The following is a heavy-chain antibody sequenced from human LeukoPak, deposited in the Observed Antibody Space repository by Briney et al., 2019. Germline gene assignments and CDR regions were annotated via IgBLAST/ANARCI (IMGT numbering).Heavy chain of an antibody. Sequence: GGSLRLSCAASGFTFSSYSMNWVRQAPGKGLEWVAVISYDGSNKYYADSVKGRFTISRDNSKNTLYLQMNSLRAEDTAVYYCAKGPHFTMVRGVTFLDYWGQGTLVIVSS. CDR2: ISYDGSNK. CDR3: AKGPHFTMVRGVTFLDY. CDR1: GFTFSSYS. D-gene: IGHD3-10*01. V-gene: IGHV3-30*18. J-gene: IGHJ4*02.